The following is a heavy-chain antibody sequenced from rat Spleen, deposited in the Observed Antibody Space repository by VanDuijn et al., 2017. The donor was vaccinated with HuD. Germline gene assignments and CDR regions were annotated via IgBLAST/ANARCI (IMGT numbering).Heavy chain of an antibody. J-gene: IGHJ2*01. CDR1: GFSLTSNG. Sequence: QVQLKESGPTLVQPSQTLSLTCTVSGFSLTSNGVSWVRQPPGKGLEWIAAISSGGSTYYNSALKSRLSISRDTSKSQVFLKMNSLQTEDTAIYFCTRGTITAIFDYWGQGVMVTVSS. D-gene: IGHD1-2*01. CDR2: ISSGGST. CDR3: TRGTITAIFDY. V-gene: IGHV2S12*01.